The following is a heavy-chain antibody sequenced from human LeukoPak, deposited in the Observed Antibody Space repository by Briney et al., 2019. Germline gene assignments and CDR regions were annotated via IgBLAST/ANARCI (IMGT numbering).Heavy chain of an antibody. V-gene: IGHV4-39*07. Sequence: SETLSLTCTVSGGSISSSSYYWGWIRQPPGKGLEWIGEINHSGSTNYNPSLKSRVTISVDTSKNQFSLKLSSVTAADTAVYYCARDSSRSDYGDYSDYWGQGTLVTVSS. CDR3: ARDSSRSDYGDYSDY. J-gene: IGHJ4*02. CDR2: INHSGST. D-gene: IGHD4-17*01. CDR1: GGSISSSSYY.